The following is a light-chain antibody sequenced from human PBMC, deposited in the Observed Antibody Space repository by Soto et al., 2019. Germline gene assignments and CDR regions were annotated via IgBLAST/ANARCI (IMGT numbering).Light chain of an antibody. CDR1: QRVSSSY. Sequence: DIVLTQSPGTLSLSPGERATLSCRASQRVSSSYLAWYQQKPGQAPRLLIYGASTRATGIPDRFSGSGSGTDFTLTISRLEPADFAVYFCQRYGSSPPFTFGQGTKVDIK. CDR2: GAS. J-gene: IGKJ2*01. CDR3: QRYGSSPPFT. V-gene: IGKV3-20*01.